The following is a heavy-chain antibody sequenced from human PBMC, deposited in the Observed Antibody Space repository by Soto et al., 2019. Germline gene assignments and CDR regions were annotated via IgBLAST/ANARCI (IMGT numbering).Heavy chain of an antibody. V-gene: IGHV1-46*01. D-gene: IGHD3-16*01. Sequence: ASVKVSCKASGYTFTSYYMHWVRQAPGQGLEWMGIINPSGGSTSYAQKFQGRVTMTRDTSTSTAYMELSSLRSEDTAVYYCASYYECVWGSSDAFYICGQGTMGTVSS. CDR2: INPSGGST. CDR3: ASYYECVWGSSDAFYI. J-gene: IGHJ3*02. CDR1: GYTFTSYY.